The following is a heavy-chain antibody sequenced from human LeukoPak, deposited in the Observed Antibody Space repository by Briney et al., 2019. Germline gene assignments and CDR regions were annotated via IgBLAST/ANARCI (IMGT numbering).Heavy chain of an antibody. J-gene: IGHJ4*02. D-gene: IGHD5-18*01. CDR2: ISSSGSTI. V-gene: IGHV3-48*03. CDR1: GFTFSSYE. Sequence: GGSLRLSCAASGFTFSSYEMNWVRQAPGKGLEWVSYISSSGSTIYYADSVKGRFTISRDNSKNTLYLQMNSLRAEDTAVYYCAKDRRRSYGPEYYFDYWGQGTLVTVSS. CDR3: AKDRRRSYGPEYYFDY.